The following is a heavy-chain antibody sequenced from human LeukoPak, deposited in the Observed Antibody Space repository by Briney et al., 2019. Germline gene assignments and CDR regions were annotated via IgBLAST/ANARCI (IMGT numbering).Heavy chain of an antibody. V-gene: IGHV3-30*14. CDR3: ARARPDSSGYYYVGAFDI. CDR1: GFTFSSYA. Sequence: GGSLRLSCAASGFTFSSYAMHWVRQAPGKGLEWVAVISYDGSNKYYADSVKGRFTISRDNSKNTLYLQMNSLRAEDTAVYYCARARPDSSGYYYVGAFDIWGQGTMVTVSS. CDR2: ISYDGSNK. D-gene: IGHD3-22*01. J-gene: IGHJ3*02.